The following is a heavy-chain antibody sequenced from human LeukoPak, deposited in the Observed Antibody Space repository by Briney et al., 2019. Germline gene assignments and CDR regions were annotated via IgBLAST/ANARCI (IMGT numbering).Heavy chain of an antibody. CDR1: GCSINSSSYY. D-gene: IGHD1-26*01. CDR3: ARHSGGSPFDY. J-gene: IGHJ4*02. V-gene: IGHV4-39*01. CDR2: IYYSGST. Sequence: SETLSLTRTVSGCSINSSSYYWGWIRQPPGKGLEWIGSIYYSGSTYYNPSLTSRVTISVDTSKNRFSLKLSSVTAADTAVYYCARHSGGSPFDYWGQGTLVTVSS.